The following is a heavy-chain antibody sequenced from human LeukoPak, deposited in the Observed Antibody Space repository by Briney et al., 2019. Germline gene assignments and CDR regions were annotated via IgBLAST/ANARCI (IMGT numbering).Heavy chain of an antibody. D-gene: IGHD1-26*01. V-gene: IGHV3-33*03. CDR1: GFPFSSYG. CDR2: IWYDGRDK. Sequence: GGSLRLSCAVSGFPFSSYGMHWVRQAPGKGLEWLDIIWYDGRDKYYGDPVKGRFTISKDNSKNKLYLQMNSLRAEDTAGYYCTILALDSDFDYWGQGTLVTVSS. J-gene: IGHJ4*02. CDR3: TILALDSDFDY.